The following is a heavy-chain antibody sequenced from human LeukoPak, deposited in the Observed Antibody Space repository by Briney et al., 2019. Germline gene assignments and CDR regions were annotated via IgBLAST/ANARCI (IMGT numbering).Heavy chain of an antibody. J-gene: IGHJ6*02. CDR1: GGTFSSYA. Sequence: GASVKVSCKASGGTFSSYAISWVRQAPGQGLEWMGRIIPILGIANYAQKFQGRVTITADKSTSTAYMELSSLRSEDTAVCYCARDFLDYYGSGSYDYYYYGMDVWGQGTTVTVSS. CDR2: IIPILGIA. CDR3: ARDFLDYYGSGSYDYYYYGMDV. V-gene: IGHV1-69*04. D-gene: IGHD3-10*01.